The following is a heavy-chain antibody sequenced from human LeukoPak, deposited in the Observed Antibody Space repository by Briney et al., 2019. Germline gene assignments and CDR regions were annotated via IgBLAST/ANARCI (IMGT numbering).Heavy chain of an antibody. J-gene: IGHJ4*02. CDR1: GVPISSNSYY. CDR3: ARDRGVPRPYYFDQ. Sequence: SETLSLTCAVSGVPISSNSYYWGCIRQPPGKGLEWIGSIHYNGSTCYNPSLESRVIMSVDTSKNQFSLKLTSVTAADTAMYYCARDRGVPRPYYFDQWGQGTLVTVSS. D-gene: IGHD3-10*01. CDR2: IHYNGST. V-gene: IGHV4-39*07.